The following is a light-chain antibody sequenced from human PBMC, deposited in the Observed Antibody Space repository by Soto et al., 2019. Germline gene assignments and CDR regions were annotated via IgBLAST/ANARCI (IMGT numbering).Light chain of an antibody. CDR2: LEGSGSY. Sequence: QYVLTQSSSASASLGSSVKLTCTLSSGHSSYIIAWHQQQPGKAPRYLMKLEGSGSYNKGSGVPDRFSGSSSGADRYLTISNLQFEDEADYYCETWDFNTRVFGGGTKVTVL. V-gene: IGLV4-60*02. CDR3: ETWDFNTRV. J-gene: IGLJ3*02. CDR1: SGHSSYI.